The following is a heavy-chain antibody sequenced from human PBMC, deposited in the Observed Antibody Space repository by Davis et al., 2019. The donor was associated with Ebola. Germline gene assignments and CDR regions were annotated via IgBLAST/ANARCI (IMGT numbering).Heavy chain of an antibody. D-gene: IGHD6-13*01. CDR3: ARDRDSSSWYIDY. J-gene: IGHJ4*02. CDR1: GFTFSSYS. V-gene: IGHV3-53*04. CDR2: IYSGGST. Sequence: GESLKISCAASGFTFSSYSMNWVRQAPGKGLEWVSVIYSGGSTYYADSVKGRFTISRHNSKNTLYLQMNSLRAEDTAVYYCARDRDSSSWYIDYWGQGTLVTVSS.